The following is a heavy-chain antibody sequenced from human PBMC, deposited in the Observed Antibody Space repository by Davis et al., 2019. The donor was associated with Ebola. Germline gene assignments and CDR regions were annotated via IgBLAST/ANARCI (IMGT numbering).Heavy chain of an antibody. D-gene: IGHD3-9*01. CDR2: MNPNSGGT. CDR3: ARLDRNYWYFDL. CDR1: RYTFTVHY. Sequence: ASVKVSCKASRYTFTVHYMHWVRQAPGQGLEWMGWMNPNSGGTNIAQKFQGRVTMARDTSISTAFMELSGLTSDDTAVYYCARLDRNYWYFDLWGRGALVTVSS. J-gene: IGHJ2*01. V-gene: IGHV1-2*02.